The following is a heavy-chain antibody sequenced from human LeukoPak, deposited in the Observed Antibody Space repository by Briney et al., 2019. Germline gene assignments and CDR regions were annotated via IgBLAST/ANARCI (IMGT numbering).Heavy chain of an antibody. CDR3: ARTDLLYCSGGSCYSGWFDP. V-gene: IGHV1-18*01. J-gene: IGHJ5*02. CDR2: ISAYNGNT. D-gene: IGHD2-15*01. Sequence: ASVKVSCKASGYTFTSYGISWVRQAPGQGLEWMGWISAYNGNTNYAQKLQGRVTMTTDTSTSTAYMELRSLRSDDTAVYYCARTDLLYCSGGSCYSGWFDPWGQGTLVTVSS. CDR1: GYTFTSYG.